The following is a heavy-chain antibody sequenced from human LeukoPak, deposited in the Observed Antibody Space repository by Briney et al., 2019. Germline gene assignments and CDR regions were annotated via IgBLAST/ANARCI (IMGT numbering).Heavy chain of an antibody. J-gene: IGHJ4*02. V-gene: IGHV3-48*03. CDR1: GFTFSIYE. Sequence: PGGSLRLSCAASGFTFSIYEMNWVRQAPGKGLEWVSYISSSGSAIHYVDSVKGRFTISRDNAKNSLHLQMNSLRAEDTAVYYCARLDTGWYNFDYWGQGTLVTVSS. CDR3: ARLDTGWYNFDY. D-gene: IGHD6-19*01. CDR2: ISSSGSAI.